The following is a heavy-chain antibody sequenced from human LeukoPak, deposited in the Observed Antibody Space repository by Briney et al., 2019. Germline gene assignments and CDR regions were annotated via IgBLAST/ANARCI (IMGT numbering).Heavy chain of an antibody. CDR2: IKSKTDGGTT. Sequence: PGGSLRLSCAASGFTFSNAWMSWVRQAPGKGLEWVGRIKSKTDGGTTEYAAPVKGRFTISRDDSKNTLYLQMNSLKTEDTAVYYCTVQAAAYSYYYYMDVWGKGTTVTVSS. CDR1: GFTFSNAW. CDR3: TVQAAAYSYYYYMDV. V-gene: IGHV3-15*01. J-gene: IGHJ6*03. D-gene: IGHD6-25*01.